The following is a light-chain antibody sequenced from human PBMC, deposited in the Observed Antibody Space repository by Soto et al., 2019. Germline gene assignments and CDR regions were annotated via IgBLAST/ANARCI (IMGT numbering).Light chain of an antibody. Sequence: QSALTQPASVSGSPGQSITISCTGTSSDVGGYNYVSWYQQHPGKAPKLMIYDVSNRPSGVSNRFSGSKSGNKASLTLSGLQAEDEADYYCSSYTSSSPLVFGGGTKVTVL. CDR3: SSYTSSSPLV. CDR2: DVS. J-gene: IGLJ2*01. V-gene: IGLV2-14*01. CDR1: SSDVGGYNY.